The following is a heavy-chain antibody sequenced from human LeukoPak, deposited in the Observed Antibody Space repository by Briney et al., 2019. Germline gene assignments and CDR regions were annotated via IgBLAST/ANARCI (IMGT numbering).Heavy chain of an antibody. V-gene: IGHV4-59*01. CDR2: IYYSGST. J-gene: IGHJ6*03. CDR1: GGSISSYY. D-gene: IGHD3-16*01. Sequence: SETLSLTCTVSGGSISSYYWTWIRQPPGKGLEWIGYIYYSGSTNYNPSLKSRVTISVDTSNNQFSLKLSSVTAADTAVYYCARDGAHKNHYYSYYYMDVWGKGTTVTVSS. CDR3: ARDGAHKNHYYSYYYMDV.